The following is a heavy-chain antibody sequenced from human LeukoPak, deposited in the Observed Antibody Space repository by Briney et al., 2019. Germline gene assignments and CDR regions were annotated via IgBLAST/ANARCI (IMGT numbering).Heavy chain of an antibody. Sequence: GESLKISCKGSGYSFTSYWIGWVRQMPGKGLEWMGIIYPGDSDTRYSPSFQGQVTISADKSISTAYLQWSSLKASDTAMYYCATVATIVGETGAFDIWGQGTMVTVSS. CDR2: IYPGDSDT. CDR3: ATVATIVGETGAFDI. J-gene: IGHJ3*02. V-gene: IGHV5-51*01. D-gene: IGHD1-26*01. CDR1: GYSFTSYW.